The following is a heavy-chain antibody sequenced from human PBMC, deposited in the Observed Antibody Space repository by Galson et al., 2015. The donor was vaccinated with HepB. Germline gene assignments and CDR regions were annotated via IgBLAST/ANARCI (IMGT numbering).Heavy chain of an antibody. J-gene: IGHJ3*02. CDR3: ARDRHNWNYNDAFDI. CDR1: GYTFTSYG. D-gene: IGHD1-7*01. Sequence: SVKVSCKASGYTFTSYGISWVRQAPGQGLEWMGWISAYNGNTNYAQKLQGRVTMTTDTSASTAYMELRSLRSDDTAVYYCARDRHNWNYNDAFDIWGQGTMVTVSS. CDR2: ISAYNGNT. V-gene: IGHV1-18*04.